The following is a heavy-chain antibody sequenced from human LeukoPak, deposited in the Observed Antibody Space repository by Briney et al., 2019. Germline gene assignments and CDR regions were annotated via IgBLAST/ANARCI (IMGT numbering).Heavy chain of an antibody. CDR3: ARDGCSCASCYSGNH. CDR2: IKQDGSEK. D-gene: IGHD2-15*01. Sequence: GGSLRLSCAASGFTFSSYWMSWVRQAPGKGLEWVANIKQDGSEKYYVDSVKGRFTISRDNAKNSLYLQMNSLRADDTAVYYCARDGCSCASCYSGNHWGQGTLVTVSS. V-gene: IGHV3-7*01. CDR1: GFTFSSYW. J-gene: IGHJ5*02.